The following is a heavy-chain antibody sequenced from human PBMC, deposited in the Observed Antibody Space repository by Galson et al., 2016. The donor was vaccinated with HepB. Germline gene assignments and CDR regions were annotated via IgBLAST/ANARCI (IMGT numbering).Heavy chain of an antibody. Sequence: PALVKPTQTLTLTCTFSGFSLKTSGVGVGWIRQPPGKALEWLALMYWDDDERYNPSLKSRLTVTKDTSKNRVVLTMTNMDPVDTATYYCARIAAAGPYYFGMDVWGQGTTVTVSS. D-gene: IGHD6-13*01. J-gene: IGHJ6*02. V-gene: IGHV2-5*02. CDR3: ARIAAAGPYYFGMDV. CDR1: GFSLKTSGVG. CDR2: MYWDDDE.